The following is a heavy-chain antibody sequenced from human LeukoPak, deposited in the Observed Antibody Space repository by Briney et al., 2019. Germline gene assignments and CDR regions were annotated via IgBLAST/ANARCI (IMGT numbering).Heavy chain of an antibody. J-gene: IGHJ6*04. D-gene: IGHD6-25*01. Sequence: GASVKVSCKASGYTFTNYYMHWVRQAPGQGLEWMGRINPNSGGTNYAQKFQGRVTMTRDTSSSTAYMDLSRLRSDDTAVYYCARDGSSSGGMDVWGEGTTVTVSS. CDR3: ARDGSSSGGMDV. V-gene: IGHV1-2*06. CDR2: INPNSGGT. CDR1: GYTFTNYY.